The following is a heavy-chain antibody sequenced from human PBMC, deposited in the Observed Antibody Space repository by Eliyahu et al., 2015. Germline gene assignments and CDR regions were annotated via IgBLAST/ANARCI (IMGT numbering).Heavy chain of an antibody. J-gene: IGHJ2*01. D-gene: IGHD6-13*01. CDR2: IIPXFGTA. V-gene: IGHV1-69*01. Sequence: QVQLVQSGAEVKKPGXSVKVSCKASGGTFSSYASXWVRQAPGQGPEWRGGIIPXFGTANYAQKFQGRVTITADESTSTAYMELSSLRSEDTAVYYCARVTYSSIWYVSWYFDLWGRGTLVTVSS. CDR1: GGTFSSYA. CDR3: ARVTYSSIWYVSWYFDL.